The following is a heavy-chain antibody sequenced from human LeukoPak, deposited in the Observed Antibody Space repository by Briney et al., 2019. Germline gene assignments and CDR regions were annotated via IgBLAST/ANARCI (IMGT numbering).Heavy chain of an antibody. Sequence: SETLSLTCAVSGGSISSGGYSWSWIRQPPGKGLEWIGYIYQSGSTYYNPSLKSRVTISVDRSKNQFSLMLISVTAADTAVYYCARGPTGTNWFDPWGQGTLVTVSS. V-gene: IGHV4-30-2*01. D-gene: IGHD1-14*01. CDR2: IYQSGST. CDR3: ARGPTGTNWFDP. CDR1: GGSISSGGYS. J-gene: IGHJ5*02.